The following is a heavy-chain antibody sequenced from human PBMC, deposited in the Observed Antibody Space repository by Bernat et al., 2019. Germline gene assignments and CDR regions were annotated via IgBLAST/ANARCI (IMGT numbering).Heavy chain of an antibody. CDR3: AHSLNQNWNDVVDP. CDR2: IYWDDDK. J-gene: IGHJ5*02. D-gene: IGHD1-1*01. CDR1: GFSLSTSGVG. Sequence: QITLKESGPTLVKPTQTLTLTCTFSGFSLSTSGVGVGWIRQPPGKALEWLALIYWDDDKRYSPSLKSRLTITKDTSKNQVVLTMTNMDPVDTAPYYCAHSLNQNWNDVVDPWGQETLVTVSS. V-gene: IGHV2-5*02.